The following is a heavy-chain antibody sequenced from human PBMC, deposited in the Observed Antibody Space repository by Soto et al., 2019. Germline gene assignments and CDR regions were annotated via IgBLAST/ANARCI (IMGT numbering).Heavy chain of an antibody. J-gene: IGHJ4*02. CDR1: GFTFSSYS. V-gene: IGHV3-21*01. CDR3: ARDIDYGSGSYHEPDY. D-gene: IGHD3-10*01. Sequence: TGGSLRLSCAASGFTFSSYSMNWVRQAPGKGLEWVSSISSSSSYIYYADSVKGRFTISRDNAKNSLYLQMNSLRAEDTAVYYCARDIDYGSGSYHEPDYWGQGTLVTVSS. CDR2: ISSSSSYI.